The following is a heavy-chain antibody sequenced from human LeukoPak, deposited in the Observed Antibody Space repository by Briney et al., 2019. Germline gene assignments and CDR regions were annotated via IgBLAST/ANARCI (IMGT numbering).Heavy chain of an antibody. Sequence: GGSLRLSCAASGFTFSSYSMNWVRQAPGKGLEWVSSISGSSSYIYYADSVKGRFTISRDNAKNSLYLQMNSLRAEDTAVYYCARGFLSGGWYIFDPWGQGTLVTVSS. CDR3: ARGFLSGGWYIFDP. CDR2: ISGSSSYI. V-gene: IGHV3-21*01. CDR1: GFTFSSYS. J-gene: IGHJ5*02. D-gene: IGHD6-19*01.